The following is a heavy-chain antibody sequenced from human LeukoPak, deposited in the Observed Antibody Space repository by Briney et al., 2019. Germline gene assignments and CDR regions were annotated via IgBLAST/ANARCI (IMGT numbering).Heavy chain of an antibody. D-gene: IGHD1-26*01. V-gene: IGHV1-3*01. J-gene: IGHJ4*02. Sequence: ASVKVSCKASGYTFTSYAIHWVRQAPGQRLEWMGWISAGNGNTKYSQNFQGRVTFISNTSATTAFVELSSLRSEDAAVYYCAGDSGSGSNDYWGQGTLVTVSS. CDR3: AGDSGSGSNDY. CDR1: GYTFTSYA. CDR2: ISAGNGNT.